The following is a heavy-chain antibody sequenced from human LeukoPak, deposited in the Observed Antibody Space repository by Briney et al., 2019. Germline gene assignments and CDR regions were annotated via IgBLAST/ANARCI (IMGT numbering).Heavy chain of an antibody. CDR3: AREFYGAASLGY. D-gene: IGHD3-3*01. J-gene: IGHJ4*02. Sequence: SETLSLICTVSGGSISSYYWSWIRQPPGKGLEWIGYIYYSGSTNYNPSLKSRVTISVDTSKNQFSLKLSSVTAADTAVYYCAREFYGAASLGYLGQGTLVTVSS. CDR1: GGSISSYY. CDR2: IYYSGST. V-gene: IGHV4-59*01.